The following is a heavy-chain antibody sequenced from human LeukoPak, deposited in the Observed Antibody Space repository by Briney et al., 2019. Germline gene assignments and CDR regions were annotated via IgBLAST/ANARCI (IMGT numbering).Heavy chain of an antibody. CDR1: DGPIRSHY. CDR2: ISNSGST. Sequence: SETLSLTCTVSDGPIRSHYWTWIRQSPLKGLEWIGDISNSGSTKYNPSLKSRVTISVDTSKNQFSLKLSSVTAADTAVYYCAGTEVAMISAFDYWGQGTLVTVSS. CDR3: AGTEVAMISAFDY. J-gene: IGHJ4*02. V-gene: IGHV4-59*08. D-gene: IGHD5-12*01.